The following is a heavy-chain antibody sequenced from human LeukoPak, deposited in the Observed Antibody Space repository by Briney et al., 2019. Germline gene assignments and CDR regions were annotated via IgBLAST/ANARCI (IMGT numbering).Heavy chain of an antibody. D-gene: IGHD1-26*01. CDR3: AGGSYSS. CDR2: INHSGST. Sequence: SETLSLTCAVYGGSFSGYYWSWIRQPPGKGLEWIGEINHSGSTNYNPSLKSRVTISVDTSKNQFSLKLSAVTAADTAVYYCAGGSYSSWGQGTLVTVSS. J-gene: IGHJ4*02. V-gene: IGHV4-34*01. CDR1: GGSFSGYY.